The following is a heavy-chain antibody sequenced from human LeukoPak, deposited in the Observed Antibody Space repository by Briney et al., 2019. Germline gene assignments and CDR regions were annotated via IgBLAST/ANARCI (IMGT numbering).Heavy chain of an antibody. CDR2: ISGSGGST. V-gene: IGHV3-23*01. CDR3: AKGTLGTYYDFWSGPPYYYYGMDV. CDR1: GFTFSSYA. J-gene: IGHJ6*02. D-gene: IGHD3-3*01. Sequence: GWSLRLSCAASGFTFSSYAMSWVRQAPGKGLEWVSAISGSGGSTYYADSVKGRFTISRDNSKNTLYLQMNSLRAEDTAVYYCAKGTLGTYYDFWSGPPYYYYGMDVWGQGTTVTVSS.